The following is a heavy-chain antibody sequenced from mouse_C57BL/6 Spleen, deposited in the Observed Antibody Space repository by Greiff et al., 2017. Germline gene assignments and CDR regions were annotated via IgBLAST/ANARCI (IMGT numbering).Heavy chain of an antibody. D-gene: IGHD1-1*01. CDR3: ARLYGSSFDY. Sequence: EVQLVESGGDLVKPGGSLKLSCAASGFTFSSYGMSWVRQTPDKRLEWVATISSGGSYTYYPDSVKGRFTISRDNAKNTLYMHMSSLKSEDTAMYYCARLYGSSFDYWGQGTTLTVSS. CDR1: GFTFSSYG. V-gene: IGHV5-6*01. J-gene: IGHJ2*01. CDR2: ISSGGSYT.